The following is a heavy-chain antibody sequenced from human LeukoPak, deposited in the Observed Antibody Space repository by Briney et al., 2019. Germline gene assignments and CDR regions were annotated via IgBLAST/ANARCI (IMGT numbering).Heavy chain of an antibody. Sequence: PGGSLRLSCAASGFTFSSYGMHWVRQAPGKGLEWVAVIWYDGSNKYYADSVKGRFTISRDNSKNTLYLQMNSLRAEDTAVYYCARGVTTVADYYYYGMDVWGQGTTVTVSS. V-gene: IGHV3-33*01. CDR1: GFTFSSYG. J-gene: IGHJ6*02. CDR3: ARGVTTVADYYYYGMDV. CDR2: IWYDGSNK. D-gene: IGHD4-11*01.